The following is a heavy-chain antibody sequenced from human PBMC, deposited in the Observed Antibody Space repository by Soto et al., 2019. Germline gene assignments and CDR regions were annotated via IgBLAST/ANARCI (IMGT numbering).Heavy chain of an antibody. CDR2: ISGSGDST. CDR3: ARDGNIVVVVAATGNFDY. J-gene: IGHJ4*02. D-gene: IGHD2-15*01. V-gene: IGHV3-23*01. Sequence: PGGSLRLSCAASGFTFSSYAMRWVRQAPGKGLEWVSAISGSGDSTYYADSVKGRFTISRDNSKNTLYLQMNSLRAEDTAVYYCARDGNIVVVVAATGNFDYWGQGTLVTVSS. CDR1: GFTFSSYA.